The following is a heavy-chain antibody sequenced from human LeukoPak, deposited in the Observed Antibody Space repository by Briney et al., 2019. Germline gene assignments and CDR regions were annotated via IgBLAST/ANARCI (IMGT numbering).Heavy chain of an antibody. D-gene: IGHD5-24*01. CDR2: IIPIFGTA. Sequence: SVKVSCKASGGTFSSYAISWVRQAPGQGLEWMGGIIPIFGTANYAQKFQDRVTITADESTSTAYMELSSLRSEDTAVYYCARVDRRMAVLPARYYYYGMDVWGQGTTVTVSS. J-gene: IGHJ6*02. CDR3: ARVDRRMAVLPARYYYYGMDV. V-gene: IGHV1-69*13. CDR1: GGTFSSYA.